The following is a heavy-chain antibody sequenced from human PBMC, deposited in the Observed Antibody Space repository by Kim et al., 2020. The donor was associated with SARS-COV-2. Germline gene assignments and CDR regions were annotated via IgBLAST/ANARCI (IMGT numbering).Heavy chain of an antibody. CDR1: GFTFSSYA. V-gene: IGHV3-23*01. Sequence: GGSLRLSCAASGFTFSSYAMSWVRQAPGKGLEWVSAISGSGGSTYYSDSVKGRFTISRDNSKNTLYLQMNSLRAEDTAVYYCAPKRRWAGAFDIWVQGTMVTVSS. CDR3: APKRRWAGAFDI. CDR2: ISGSGGST. J-gene: IGHJ3*02.